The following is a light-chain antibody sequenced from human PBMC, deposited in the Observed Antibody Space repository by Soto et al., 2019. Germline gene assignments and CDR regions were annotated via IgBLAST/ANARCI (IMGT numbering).Light chain of an antibody. CDR1: SSNIGSNYD. J-gene: IGLJ7*01. CDR2: GYT. V-gene: IGLV1-40*01. Sequence: QSVVTQPPSVSGAPGQTVTISCAGTSSNIGSNYDVHWYQHLPGTAPKLLIFGYTNRPSGVPDRFSGSKSGTSASLAITGLQSEDEAAYYCQSYDSDLSAWVFGEGTQLTVL. CDR3: QSYDSDLSAWV.